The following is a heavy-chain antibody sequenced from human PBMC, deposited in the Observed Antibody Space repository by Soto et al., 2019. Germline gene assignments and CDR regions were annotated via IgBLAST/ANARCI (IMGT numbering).Heavy chain of an antibody. D-gene: IGHD3-9*01. CDR3: ARGGGNDWQVAFDI. CDR1: GGSFSTYY. CDR2: INHSGSN. V-gene: IGHV4-34*01. Sequence: SETLSLTXVVSGGSFSTYYYNWIRQSPGKGLEWIGEINHSGSNNYSPSLKSRVTMSLDTSKNQFSLKLTSVTAADTAVYYCARGGGNDWQVAFDIWGQGTMVTVSS. J-gene: IGHJ3*02.